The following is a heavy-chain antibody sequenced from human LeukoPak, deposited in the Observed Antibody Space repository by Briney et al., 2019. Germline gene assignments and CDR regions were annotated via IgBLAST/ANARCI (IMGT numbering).Heavy chain of an antibody. V-gene: IGHV3-11*01. D-gene: IGHD2-2*01. CDR1: GFTFSDYY. CDR2: ISSSGSTI. CDR3: AREGGSRCSSTSCFNFDY. Sequence: PGGSLRLSCAASGFTFSDYYMSWIRQAPGKGLEWVSYISSSGSTIYYADSVKGRFTISRDNAKNSQYLQMNSLRAEDTAVYYCAREGGSRCSSTSCFNFDYWGQGTLVTVSS. J-gene: IGHJ4*02.